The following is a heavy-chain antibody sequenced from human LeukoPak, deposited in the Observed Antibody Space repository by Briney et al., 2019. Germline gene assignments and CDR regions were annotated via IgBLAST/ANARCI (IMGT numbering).Heavy chain of an antibody. Sequence: PGGSLRLSCAASGFTFSSYSMNWVRQAPGKGLEWVSSISSSSSYIHYADSVKGRFTISRDNAKNSLYLQMNSLRAEDTAVYYCAREVIAFDYWGQGTLVTVSS. CDR3: AREVIAFDY. CDR2: ISSSSSYI. J-gene: IGHJ4*02. V-gene: IGHV3-21*01. D-gene: IGHD2-21*01. CDR1: GFTFSSYS.